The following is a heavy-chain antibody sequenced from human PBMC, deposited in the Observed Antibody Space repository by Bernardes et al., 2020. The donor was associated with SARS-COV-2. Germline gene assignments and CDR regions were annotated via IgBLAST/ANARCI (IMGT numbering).Heavy chain of an antibody. V-gene: IGHV3-7*01. D-gene: IGHD4-17*01. CDR3: RIGHYADL. J-gene: IGHJ5*02. CDR1: EMSISNFW. Sequence: GGSLRLSCAVYEMSISNFWMSWVRQGPGKGLEWVAKIKKDGTVRDYVDTVKGRFSISRDNTRIQVYLQMNALRVEDTGTYYCRIGHYADLWGQGTLIPVTS. CDR2: IKKDGTVR.